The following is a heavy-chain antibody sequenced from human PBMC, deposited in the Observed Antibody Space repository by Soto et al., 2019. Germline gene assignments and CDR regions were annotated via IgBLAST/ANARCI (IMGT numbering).Heavy chain of an antibody. J-gene: IGHJ4*02. Sequence: QLQLQESGPGQMKPSENLSLTCNVSGGSITNSGYYWGWIRQPPGKGTEWIGRSYYSGSTYYSPSIKSRVTISVDTSKNQFSLNLTSVTAADTAVYFCARQEDSSTYYRAYYCDYWGQGTLVTVSS. CDR2: SYYSGST. CDR3: ARQEDSSTYYRAYYCDY. D-gene: IGHD6-19*01. V-gene: IGHV4-39*01. CDR1: GGSITNSGYY.